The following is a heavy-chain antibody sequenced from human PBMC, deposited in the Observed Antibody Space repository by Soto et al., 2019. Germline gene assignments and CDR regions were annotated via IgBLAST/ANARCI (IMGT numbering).Heavy chain of an antibody. CDR2: INAGNGNT. Sequence: ASVKVSCKASGYTFTSYTMHWVRQAPGQRPEWMGWINAGNGNTKYSQKFQGRVTITRDTSASTAYMELSSLRFEDTAVYYCANGIAAADALDYWGQGTLVTVSS. CDR3: ANGIAAADALDY. J-gene: IGHJ4*02. V-gene: IGHV1-3*01. D-gene: IGHD6-13*01. CDR1: GYTFTSYT.